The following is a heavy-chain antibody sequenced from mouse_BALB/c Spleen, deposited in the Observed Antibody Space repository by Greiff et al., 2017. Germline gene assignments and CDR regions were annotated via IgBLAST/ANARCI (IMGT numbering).Heavy chain of an antibody. D-gene: IGHD1-1*02. CDR3: VREVAKGFDY. V-gene: IGHV2-9-2*01. Sequence: QVQLQESGPGLVAPSQSLSITCTVSGFSLTSYDISWIRQPPGKGLEWLGVIWTGGGTNYNSAFMSRLSISKDNSKSQVFLKMNSLQTDDTAIYYCVREVAKGFDYWGQGTTLTVSS. J-gene: IGHJ2*01. CDR2: IWTGGGT. CDR1: GFSLTSYD.